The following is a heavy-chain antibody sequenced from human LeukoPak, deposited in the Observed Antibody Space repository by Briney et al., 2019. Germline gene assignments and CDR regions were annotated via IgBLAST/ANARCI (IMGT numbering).Heavy chain of an antibody. CDR3: ARDRWSSTSYSDY. D-gene: IGHD2-2*01. J-gene: IGHJ4*02. CDR1: GFTFSNYG. V-gene: IGHV3-33*01. CDR2: ICYDGNNK. Sequence: GRSLRLSCAASGFTFSNYGMHWVRQAPGKGLEWVAVICYDGNNKYYADSVKGRFTISRDNSKNTLYLQMNSLRAEDTAVYYCARDRWSSTSYSDYWGQGTLVTVSS.